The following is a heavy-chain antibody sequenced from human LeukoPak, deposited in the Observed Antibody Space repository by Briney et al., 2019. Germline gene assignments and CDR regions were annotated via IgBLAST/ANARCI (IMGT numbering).Heavy chain of an antibody. CDR3: ARGSPPRVYYDRSGYYSYYFDY. CDR2: ISPYNGNT. V-gene: IGHV1-18*01. D-gene: IGHD3-22*01. J-gene: IGHJ4*02. CDR1: GYKFTNYG. Sequence: ASVKVSCKASGYKFTNYGISWVGQAPGQGLEWMGWISPYNGNTIYAQKLQGRVTMTTDTSTSTAYMELRSLRSDDTAVYYCARGSPPRVYYDRSGYYSYYFDYWGQGTLVTVSS.